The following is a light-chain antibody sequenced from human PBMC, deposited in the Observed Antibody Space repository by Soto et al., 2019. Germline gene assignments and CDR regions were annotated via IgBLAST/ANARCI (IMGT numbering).Light chain of an antibody. Sequence: DIQMTQSPSSLSASVGDRITITCRASQGIGSYFAWIQQQPGKAPQSLIYLTSNLQSGVPSRFVGSGSGGDFTLTISSLQPEDFGSYYCQQYSREPLAFGRGTKVE. CDR1: QGIGSY. CDR3: QQYSREPLA. J-gene: IGKJ4*01. V-gene: IGKV1-16*01. CDR2: LTS.